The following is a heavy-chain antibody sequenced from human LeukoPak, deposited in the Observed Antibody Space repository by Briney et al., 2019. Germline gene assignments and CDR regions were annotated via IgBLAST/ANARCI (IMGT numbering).Heavy chain of an antibody. D-gene: IGHD4-23*01. Sequence: GGSLRLSCAASGFTFSSYAMSWVRQAPGKGLEWVSAISGSGGSTYYADSVKGRFTISRDNSENTVFLQMNRLRPEDTALYYCARDVKGWELPTDCWGQGTLVTVSS. J-gene: IGHJ4*02. CDR1: GFTFSSYA. CDR3: ARDVKGWELPTDC. CDR2: ISGSGGST. V-gene: IGHV3-23*01.